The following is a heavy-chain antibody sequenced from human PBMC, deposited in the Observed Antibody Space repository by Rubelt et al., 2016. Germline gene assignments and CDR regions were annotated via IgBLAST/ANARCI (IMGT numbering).Heavy chain of an antibody. Sequence: QVQLQQWGAGLLKPSETLSLTCAVYGGSFSGYYWSWIRQPPGKGLEWIGEINHSGSTNYNPSLKRRVTISLDTSKSQFSRRLSSVTAADTAVYYCARCHIVGVPAPRPWFDPWGQGTLVTVSS. V-gene: IGHV4-34*01. J-gene: IGHJ5*02. CDR3: ARCHIVGVPAPRPWFDP. CDR2: INHSGST. CDR1: GGSFSGYY. D-gene: IGHD2-2*01.